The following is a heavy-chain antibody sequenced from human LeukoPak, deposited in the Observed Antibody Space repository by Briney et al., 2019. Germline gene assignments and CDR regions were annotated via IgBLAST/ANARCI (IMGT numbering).Heavy chain of an antibody. CDR2: IYYSGST. J-gene: IGHJ3*02. V-gene: IGHV4-39*01. Sequence: SETLSLTCTVSGGSISSSSSYWGWIRQPPGKGLEWIGNIYYSGSTYYNPSLKSRVTISVDTSKNQFSLKLSSVTAADTAMCYCARSPRYFDWLLSVAFDIWGQGTMVTVSS. CDR3: ARSPRYFDWLLSVAFDI. CDR1: GGSISSSSSY. D-gene: IGHD3-9*01.